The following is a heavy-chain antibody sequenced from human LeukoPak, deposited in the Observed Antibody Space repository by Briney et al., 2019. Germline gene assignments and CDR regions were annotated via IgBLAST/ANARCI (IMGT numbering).Heavy chain of an antibody. V-gene: IGHV4-39*07. Sequence: PSETLSLTCTVSGDSINNNVYYWGWIRQPPVKGLEWIAIISYSGTTYYNPSLKTRATISIDTSKNKFSLKVNSVTAADTAMYYCARDRGLWLGEARDAFDIWGQGTMVTVFS. CDR3: ARDRGLWLGEARDAFDI. CDR1: GDSINNNVYY. D-gene: IGHD3-10*01. CDR2: ISYSGTT. J-gene: IGHJ3*02.